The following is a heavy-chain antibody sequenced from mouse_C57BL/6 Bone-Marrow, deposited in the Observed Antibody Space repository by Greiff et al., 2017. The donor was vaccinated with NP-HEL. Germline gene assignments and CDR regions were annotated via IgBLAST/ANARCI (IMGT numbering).Heavy chain of an antibody. V-gene: IGHV1-80*01. CDR2: IYPGDGDT. CDR3: ARERVYYGSSYYYYAMDY. Sequence: VKLQQSGAELVKPGASVKISCKASGYAFSSYWMNWVKQRPGKGLEWIGQIYPGDGDTNYNGKFKGKATLTADKSSSTAYMQLSSLTSADSAVYFCARERVYYGSSYYYYAMDYWGQGTSVTVSS. CDR1: GYAFSSYW. D-gene: IGHD1-1*01. J-gene: IGHJ4*01.